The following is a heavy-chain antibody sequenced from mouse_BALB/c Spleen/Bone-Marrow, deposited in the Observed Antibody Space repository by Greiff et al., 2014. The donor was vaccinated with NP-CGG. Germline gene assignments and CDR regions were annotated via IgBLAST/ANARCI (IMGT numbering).Heavy chain of an antibody. J-gene: IGHJ3*01. V-gene: IGHV1S56*01. CDR2: IYPGDGST. CDR1: GYTFTSYY. Sequence: VHLEESGPALVKPGASVKMSCKASGYTFTSYYIHWVKQRPGQGLEWIGWIYPGDGSTKYNEKFKGKTTLTADKSSSTAYMLLSSLTSEDSAIYFCARVDYYCGRSRACFASWGQGTLFPVSA. D-gene: IGHD1-1*01. CDR3: ARVDYYCGRSRACFAS.